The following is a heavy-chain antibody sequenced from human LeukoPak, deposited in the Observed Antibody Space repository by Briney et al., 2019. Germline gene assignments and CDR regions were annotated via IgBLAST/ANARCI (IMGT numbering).Heavy chain of an antibody. CDR3: AREGSQSASGTYPGND. CDR1: GFMLSSYW. CDR2: IKQDGSEK. Sequence: GGSLRLSCAASGFMLSSYWMSWVRQAPGKGLEWVANIKQDGSEKYYVDSVKGRFTISRDNAKNSLSLQMNRLRAEDTAVYFCAREGSQSASGTYPGNDWGQGTLVTVSS. J-gene: IGHJ4*02. D-gene: IGHD1-26*01. V-gene: IGHV3-7*01.